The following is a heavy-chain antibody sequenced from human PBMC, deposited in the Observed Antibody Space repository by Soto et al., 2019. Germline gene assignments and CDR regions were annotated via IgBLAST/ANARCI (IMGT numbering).Heavy chain of an antibody. CDR1: GYTFTSYD. Sequence: ASVKVSCKASGYTFTSYDMNWVRQATGQGLEGVGWMNPNSGNTGYAQKFQGRVTMTRNTSISTAYMELSSLRSEDTAVYYCARAIVVVPAATHYYYYGMDVWGQGTPVTVSS. V-gene: IGHV1-8*01. CDR3: ARAIVVVPAATHYYYYGMDV. D-gene: IGHD2-2*01. J-gene: IGHJ6*02. CDR2: MNPNSGNT.